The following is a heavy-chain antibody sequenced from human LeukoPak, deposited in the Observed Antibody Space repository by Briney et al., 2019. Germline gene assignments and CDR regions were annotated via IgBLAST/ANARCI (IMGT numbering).Heavy chain of an antibody. Sequence: GGSLRLSCATSGFTFSSYAMHWVRQAPGKGLEWVAVISYDGSNKYYAASVKGRFTISRDNSKNTLYLQMNSLRAEDTAVYYCAGPRGNWYIFDYWGQGTLVTVSS. V-gene: IGHV3-30*04. CDR2: ISYDGSNK. D-gene: IGHD1-1*01. J-gene: IGHJ4*02. CDR1: GFTFSSYA. CDR3: AGPRGNWYIFDY.